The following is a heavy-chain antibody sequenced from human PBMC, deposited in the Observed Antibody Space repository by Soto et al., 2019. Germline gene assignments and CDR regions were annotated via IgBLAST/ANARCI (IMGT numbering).Heavy chain of an antibody. V-gene: IGHV3-53*01. CDR3: AREGDAFDI. J-gene: IGHJ3*02. CDR2: IYSGSSS. Sequence: EVQLVESVGGLIQPGGSLRLSCAASGFTVSSNYMNWVRQPPGKGLEWVSIIYSGSSSYYADSVKGRFTISRDNSKNTLYLQMNSLRAEDTAVYYCAREGDAFDIWGQGTMVTVSS. CDR1: GFTVSSNY.